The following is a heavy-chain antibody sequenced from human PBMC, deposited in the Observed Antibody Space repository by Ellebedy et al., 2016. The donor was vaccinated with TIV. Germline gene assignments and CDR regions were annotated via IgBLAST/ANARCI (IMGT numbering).Heavy chain of an antibody. CDR2: INPSGGST. Sequence: ASVKVSXXASGYTFTGYYMHWVRQAPGQGLEWMGIINPSGGSTSYAQKFQGRVTMTRDTSTSTVYMELSSLRSEDTAVYYCARDPPGPRRPRRFDYWGQGTLVTVSS. J-gene: IGHJ4*02. CDR1: GYTFTGYY. V-gene: IGHV1-46*01. CDR3: ARDPPGPRRPRRFDY.